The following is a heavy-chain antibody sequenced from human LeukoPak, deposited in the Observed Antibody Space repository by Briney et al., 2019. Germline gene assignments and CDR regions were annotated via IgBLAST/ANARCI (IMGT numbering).Heavy chain of an antibody. Sequence: GGSLRLSCAASGFTFSSYEMNWVRQAPGKGLEWVSYISSSGSTIYYADSVKGRFTISRDNAKNSLYLQMNSLRAEDTAVYYCARTKDYGDPWMDYWGQGTLVTVSS. V-gene: IGHV3-48*03. CDR3: ARTKDYGDPWMDY. J-gene: IGHJ4*02. D-gene: IGHD4-17*01. CDR1: GFTFSSYE. CDR2: ISSSGSTI.